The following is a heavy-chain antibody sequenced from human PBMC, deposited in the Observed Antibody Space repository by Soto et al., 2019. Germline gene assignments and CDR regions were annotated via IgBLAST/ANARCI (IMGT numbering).Heavy chain of an antibody. CDR2: IDHSGSA. CDR3: ARGDIAARLQT. D-gene: IGHD6-6*01. Sequence: QVQLQQWGAGLLKPSETLSLTCAVYGGSLSDYYWSWIRQPPGKGLEWIGEIDHSGSASFHPSLKSRATMSLDTSESHFSLRLSSVTAADTAVYYCARGDIAARLQTWGQGTVVTVSS. V-gene: IGHV4-34*01. J-gene: IGHJ3*01. CDR1: GGSLSDYY.